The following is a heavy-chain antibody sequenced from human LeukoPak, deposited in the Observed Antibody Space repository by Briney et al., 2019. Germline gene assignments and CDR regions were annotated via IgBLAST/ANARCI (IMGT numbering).Heavy chain of an antibody. CDR1: GDSVSSNSAA. D-gene: IGHD2-2*01. V-gene: IGHV6-1*01. J-gene: IGHJ4*02. Sequence: SQTLSLTCAISGDSVSSNSAAWNWIRQSPSRGLEWLGRTYYRSKWYNDYAVSVKSRITITPDPSKNQFSLQLNSVTPEDTAAYYCTRARYCYSSNCYEYHFDYWGQGTLVTVSS. CDR2: TYYRSKWYN. CDR3: TRARYCYSSNCYEYHFDY.